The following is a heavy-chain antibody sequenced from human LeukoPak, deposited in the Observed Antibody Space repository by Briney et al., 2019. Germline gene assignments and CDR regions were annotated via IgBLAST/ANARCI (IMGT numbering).Heavy chain of an antibody. Sequence: GGSLRLSCAASGFTFSSYAMSWVRQAPGKGLVWVSRIKGDGSNIFYADSVKGRFTISRDNAKNTLYLQMNSLRAEDTAMYYCARSDWFDPWGQGTLVTVSS. CDR3: ARSDWFDP. J-gene: IGHJ5*02. CDR2: IKGDGSNI. V-gene: IGHV3-74*01. CDR1: GFTFSSYA.